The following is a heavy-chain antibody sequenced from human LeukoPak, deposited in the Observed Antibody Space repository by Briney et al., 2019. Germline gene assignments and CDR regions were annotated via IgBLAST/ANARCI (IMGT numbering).Heavy chain of an antibody. CDR3: ARAQFEWLVRSGPDY. CDR1: GFTFSSYA. D-gene: IGHD6-19*01. CDR2: ISGSGGST. Sequence: GGSLRLSCAASGFTFSSYAMSWVRQAPGKGLEWVSAISGSGGSTYYADSVKGRFTISRDNSKDTLYLQMNSLRAEDTAVYYCARAQFEWLVRSGPDYWGQGTLVTVSS. V-gene: IGHV3-23*01. J-gene: IGHJ4*02.